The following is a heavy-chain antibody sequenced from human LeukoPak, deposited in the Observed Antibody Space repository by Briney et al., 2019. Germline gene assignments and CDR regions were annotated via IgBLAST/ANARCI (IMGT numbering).Heavy chain of an antibody. V-gene: IGHV3-30-3*01. D-gene: IGHD1-1*01. CDR2: ISHDGSNK. J-gene: IGHJ6*02. CDR3: ARANWNAGYYYAMDV. Sequence: QPGRSLRLSCAASGFTFSSYAMHWVRQAPGKGLAWVAVISHDGSNKYYADSVKGRFTISRDNSKNTLYLQMNSLRAEDTTVYYCARANWNAGYYYAMDVWGQGTTVTVSS. CDR1: GFTFSSYA.